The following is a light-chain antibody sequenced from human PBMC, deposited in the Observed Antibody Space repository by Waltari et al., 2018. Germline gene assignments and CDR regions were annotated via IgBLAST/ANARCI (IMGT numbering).Light chain of an antibody. J-gene: IGLJ3*02. CDR3: CSYAGRNIWV. Sequence: QSALTQPASVSGSPGQSITISCTGTSSDVGFYNLVSWYQQHPGNAPELVVYEVISRPSGVSNRFLGSKSGNTASLTISGLQAEDEADYYCCSYAGRNIWVFGGGTKLTVL. V-gene: IGLV2-23*02. CDR1: SSDVGFYNL. CDR2: EVI.